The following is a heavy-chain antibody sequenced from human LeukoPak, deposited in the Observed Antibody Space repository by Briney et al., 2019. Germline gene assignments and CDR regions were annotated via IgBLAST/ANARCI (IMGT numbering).Heavy chain of an antibody. CDR3: TRYGSRSYYYYYYYMDV. CDR2: IRSKAYGGTT. Sequence: GGSLRLSCTASGFTFGDYAMSWFRQAPGKGLEWVGFIRSKAYGGTTEYAASVKGRFTISRDDSKSIAYLQMNSLKTEDTAVYYCTRYGSRSYYYYYYYMDVWGKGTTVTVSS. V-gene: IGHV3-49*03. D-gene: IGHD3-10*01. J-gene: IGHJ6*03. CDR1: GFTFGDYA.